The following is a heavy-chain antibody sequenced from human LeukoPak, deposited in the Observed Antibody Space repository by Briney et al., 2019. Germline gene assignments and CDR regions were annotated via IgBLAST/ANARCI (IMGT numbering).Heavy chain of an antibody. CDR2: IKQDGSEK. D-gene: IGHD3-22*01. Sequence: ETLSLTCTVSGGSISSSSYYWGWIRQPPGKGLEWVANIKQDGSEKYYVDSVKGRFTISRDNAKNSLYLQMNSLRAEDTAVYYCARGLYYYDSSGYYPLRYWGQGTLVTVSS. CDR1: GGSISSSSYY. J-gene: IGHJ4*02. CDR3: ARGLYYYDSSGYYPLRY. V-gene: IGHV3-7*01.